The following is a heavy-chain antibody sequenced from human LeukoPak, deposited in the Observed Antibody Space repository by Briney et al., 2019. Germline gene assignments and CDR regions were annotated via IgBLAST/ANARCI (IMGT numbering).Heavy chain of an antibody. CDR2: INPNSGGT. D-gene: IGHD3-10*01. CDR1: GYTFTGYY. Sequence: ASVKVSCKASGYTFTGYYMHWVRQAPGQGLEWMGWINPNSGGTNYAQKFQGRVTMTRDTSISTAYMELSRLRSDDTAVYYCARDPVLLWFGELPARYYYYMDVWGKGTTVTISS. V-gene: IGHV1-2*02. CDR3: ARDPVLLWFGELPARYYYYMDV. J-gene: IGHJ6*03.